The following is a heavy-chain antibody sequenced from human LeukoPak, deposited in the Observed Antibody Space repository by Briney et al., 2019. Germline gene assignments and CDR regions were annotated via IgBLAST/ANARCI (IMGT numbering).Heavy chain of an antibody. V-gene: IGHV4-38-2*01. Sequence: SETLSLTCAVSGYSISSGYYWGWIRQPPGKGLEWIGSIYHSGSTYYNPSLKSRVTISVDTSKNQSSLKLNSVTAADTAVYYCARSSMVRGVHFDYWGQGTLVTVSS. D-gene: IGHD3-10*01. CDR3: ARSSMVRGVHFDY. CDR1: GYSISSGYY. J-gene: IGHJ4*02. CDR2: IYHSGST.